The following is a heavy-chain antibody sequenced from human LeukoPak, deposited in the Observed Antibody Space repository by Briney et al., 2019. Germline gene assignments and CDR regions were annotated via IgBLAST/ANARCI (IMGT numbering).Heavy chain of an antibody. V-gene: IGHV4-39*01. Sequence: SETLSLTCTVSGGSISSSSYYWGWIRQPPGKGLEWIGSIYYSGSTYYNPSLKSRVTISVDTSKNQFSLKLSSVTAADTAVYYCARVGEYAGHYYFDYWGQGPLVTVSS. D-gene: IGHD4-17*01. CDR2: IYYSGST. CDR3: ARVGEYAGHYYFDY. J-gene: IGHJ4*02. CDR1: GGSISSSSYY.